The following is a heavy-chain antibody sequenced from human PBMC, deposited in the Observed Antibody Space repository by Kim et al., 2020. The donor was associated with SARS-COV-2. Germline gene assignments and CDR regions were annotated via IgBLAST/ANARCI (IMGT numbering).Heavy chain of an antibody. V-gene: IGHV3-15*01. D-gene: IGHD1-26*01. J-gene: IGHJ4*02. CDR3: TTDWTAEWELPTDPFDY. Sequence: GGSLRLSCAASGFTFSNAWMSWVRQAPGKGLEWVGRIKSKTDGGTTDYAAPVKGRFTISRDDSKNTLYLQMNSLKTEDTAVYYCTTDWTAEWELPTDPFDYWGQGTLVTVSS. CDR1: GFTFSNAW. CDR2: IKSKTDGGTT.